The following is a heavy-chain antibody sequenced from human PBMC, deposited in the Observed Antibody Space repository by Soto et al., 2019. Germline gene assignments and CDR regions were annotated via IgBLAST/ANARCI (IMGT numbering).Heavy chain of an antibody. CDR2: IYNSGST. CDR1: GGSISSSSYY. Sequence: QLQLQESGPGLVKPSETLSLTCTVSGGSISSSSYYWGWIRQPPGKGLEWIGSIYNSGSTYYNPSLKSRVTISVDTSKNKFSLNLTSVTAADTAVYYCASSDIVVKNWFAPWGQGTLVTVSA. V-gene: IGHV4-39*01. J-gene: IGHJ5*02. CDR3: ASSDIVVKNWFAP. D-gene: IGHD2-15*01.